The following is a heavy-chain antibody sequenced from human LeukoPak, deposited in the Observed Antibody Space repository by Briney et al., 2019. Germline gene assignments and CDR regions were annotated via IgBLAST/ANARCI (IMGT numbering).Heavy chain of an antibody. J-gene: IGHJ5*02. CDR3: AESYSGSYYGGVVNWFDP. V-gene: IGHV4-61*02. CDR1: GDSISSGDYY. Sequence: SETLSLTCTVSGDSISSGDYYWSWIRQPAGKGLEWIGRISSSGSTNYNPSLKSRVTISVDTSKNQFSLKLSSVTAADTAVYYCAESYSGSYYGGVVNWFDPWGQGTLVTVSS. CDR2: ISSSGST. D-gene: IGHD1-26*01.